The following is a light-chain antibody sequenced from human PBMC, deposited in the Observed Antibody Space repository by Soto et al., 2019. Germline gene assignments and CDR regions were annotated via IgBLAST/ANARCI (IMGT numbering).Light chain of an antibody. J-gene: IGKJ4*01. CDR3: LQEYNSPLT. CDR1: QGIRED. CDR2: TAS. V-gene: IGKV1-6*01. Sequence: AIEMTQSPSSLSASVGERVTITCRASQGIREDLAWYQLKPGKAPKLLIYTASNLQRGVPSRFSGGGSGTEFTLTINSLQPEDFATYYCLQEYNSPLTFGGGTKVEIK.